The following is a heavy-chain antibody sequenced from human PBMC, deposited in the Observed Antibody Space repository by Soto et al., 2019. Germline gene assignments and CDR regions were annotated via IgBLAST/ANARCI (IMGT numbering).Heavy chain of an antibody. J-gene: IGHJ4*02. V-gene: IGHV4-59*02. CDR3: ARGPFDSRGYSTALDY. D-gene: IGHD3-22*01. CDR2: IHYNGRT. Sequence: QVQLQESGPRLAKPLETLSLTCSVSGVSVSDYHWTWIRLTPKKELQWIGFIHYNGRTDSSPSLKSRVTISLDMSKNHVSIILKSVNLADSAIYYCARGPFDSRGYSTALDYWGQGIQVTVSS. CDR1: GVSVSDYH.